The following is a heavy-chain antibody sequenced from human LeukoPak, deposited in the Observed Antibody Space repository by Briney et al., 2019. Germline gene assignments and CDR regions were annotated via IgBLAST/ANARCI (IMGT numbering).Heavy chain of an antibody. V-gene: IGHV3-33*01. Sequence: GGSLRLSCAASGFTFNTYGMHWVRQAQGKGLEWVALIWYDGSNENYADSVKGRFTISRDNSRDTLYLQMNSLRGEDTAVYYCARGGLTIAEATTSWYLDYWGQGTLVTVSS. D-gene: IGHD1-26*01. CDR2: IWYDGSNE. J-gene: IGHJ4*02. CDR1: GFTFNTYG. CDR3: ARGGLTIAEATTSWYLDY.